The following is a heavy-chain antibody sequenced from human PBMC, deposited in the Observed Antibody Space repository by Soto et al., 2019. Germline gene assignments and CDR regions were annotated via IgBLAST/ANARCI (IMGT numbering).Heavy chain of an antibody. CDR2: IYYSGST. D-gene: IGHD4-17*01. J-gene: IGHJ6*02. CDR3: ARASDYGGNFYYYGMDV. V-gene: IGHV4-59*01. Sequence: TSETLSLTCTVSGGSISSYYWSWIRQPPGKGLEWIGYIYYSGSTNYNPSLKSRVTISVDTSKNQFSLKLSSVTAADTAVYYCARASDYGGNFYYYGMDVWGQGTTVTVSS. CDR1: GGSISSYY.